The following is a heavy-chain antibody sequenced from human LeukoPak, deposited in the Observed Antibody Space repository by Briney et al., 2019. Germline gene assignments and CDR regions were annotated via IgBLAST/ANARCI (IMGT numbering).Heavy chain of an antibody. J-gene: IGHJ4*02. Sequence: SVKVSCKASGGTFINYVLNWIRQAPGQGPEWMGGIIPMFGIANYVQKFQGRVTITADESTSTAYMELSSLRSEDTAVYYCARGPVVKFDSSGYYYYFDYWGQGTLVTVSS. CDR2: IIPMFGIA. V-gene: IGHV1-69*13. D-gene: IGHD3-22*01. CDR3: ARGPVVKFDSSGYYYYFDY. CDR1: GGTFINYV.